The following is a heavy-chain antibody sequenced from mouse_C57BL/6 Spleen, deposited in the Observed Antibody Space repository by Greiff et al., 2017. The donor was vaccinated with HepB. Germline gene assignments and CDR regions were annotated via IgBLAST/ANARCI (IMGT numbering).Heavy chain of an antibody. CDR2: ISYDGSN. CDR1: GYSITSGYY. V-gene: IGHV3-6*01. Sequence: EVHLVESGPGLVKPSQSLSLTCSVTGYSITSGYYWNWIRQFPGNKLEWMGYISYDGSNNYNPSLKNRISITRDTSKNQFFLKLNSVTTEDTATYYCARRGDYYGSSFYWYFDVWGTGTTVTVSS. CDR3: ARRGDYYGSSFYWYFDV. J-gene: IGHJ1*03. D-gene: IGHD1-1*01.